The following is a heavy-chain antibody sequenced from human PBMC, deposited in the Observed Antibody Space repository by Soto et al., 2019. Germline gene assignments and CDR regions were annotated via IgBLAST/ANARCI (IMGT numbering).Heavy chain of an antibody. CDR2: ILPIVGTA. CDR3: ARAEYSSSWYYFDY. Sequence: QVQLVQSGAEVKKPGSSVKVSCKASGSTFSSYAISWVRQAPGQGLEWMGGILPIVGTANYAQKFQVRVTITADESTSTAYMELSSLRSEDTAVYYCARAEYSSSWYYFDYWGQGTLVTVSS. CDR1: GSTFSSYA. V-gene: IGHV1-69*01. J-gene: IGHJ4*02. D-gene: IGHD6-13*01.